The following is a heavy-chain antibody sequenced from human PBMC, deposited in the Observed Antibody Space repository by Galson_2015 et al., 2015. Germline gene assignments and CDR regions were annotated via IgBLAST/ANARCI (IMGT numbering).Heavy chain of an antibody. J-gene: IGHJ3*02. V-gene: IGHV3-30*18. Sequence: SLRLSCAASGFTFSSYGMHWVRQAPGKGLEWVAVISYDGSNKYYADSVKGRFTISKDNSKNTLYLQMNSLRAEDTAVYYCAKSDRGYSSSSALDAFDIWGQGTMVTVSS. D-gene: IGHD6-6*01. CDR2: ISYDGSNK. CDR1: GFTFSSYG. CDR3: AKSDRGYSSSSALDAFDI.